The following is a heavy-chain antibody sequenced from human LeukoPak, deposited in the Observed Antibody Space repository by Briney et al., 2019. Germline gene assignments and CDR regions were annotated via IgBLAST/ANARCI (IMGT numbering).Heavy chain of an antibody. CDR2: ISSSSSTI. Sequence: GGSLRLSCAASGFTFSSYSMNRVRQAPGKGLEWVSYISSSSSTIYYADSVKGRLTISRDNTKTTLYLQMNSLRAEDTAVYYCVRGAARAYYMDVWGKGTTVTVSS. CDR3: VRGAARAYYMDV. J-gene: IGHJ6*03. D-gene: IGHD6-6*01. CDR1: GFTFSSYS. V-gene: IGHV3-48*04.